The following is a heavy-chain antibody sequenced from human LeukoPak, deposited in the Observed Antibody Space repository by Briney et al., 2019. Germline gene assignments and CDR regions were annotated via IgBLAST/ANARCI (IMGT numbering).Heavy chain of an antibody. J-gene: IGHJ4*02. D-gene: IGHD6-13*01. CDR1: GGSISSYY. Sequence: SETLFLTCTVSGGSISSYYWSWIRQPPGKGLEWIGYIYYSGSTNYNPSLKSRVTISVDTSKNQFSLKLSSVTAADTAVYYCARGLPMYSSSWYGGFDYWGQGTLVTVSS. CDR3: ARGLPMYSSSWYGGFDY. V-gene: IGHV4-59*08. CDR2: IYYSGST.